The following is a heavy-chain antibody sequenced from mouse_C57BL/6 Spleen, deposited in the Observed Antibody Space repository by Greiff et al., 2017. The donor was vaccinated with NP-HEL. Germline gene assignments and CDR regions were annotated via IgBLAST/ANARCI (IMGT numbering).Heavy chain of an antibody. J-gene: IGHJ4*01. D-gene: IGHD2-4*01. CDR1: GFTFTDYY. CDR2: IRNIAYGYTT. CDR3: ARSPDYDANMDY. V-gene: IGHV7-3*01. Sequence: EVLLVESGGGLVQPGGSLSLTCSASGFTFTDYYMSWVRQPPGKALEGLGFIRNIAYGYTTVYSASVKGRFTISRDNSQSILYLQMNALIAEDSATYYCARSPDYDANMDYWGQGTSVTVSS.